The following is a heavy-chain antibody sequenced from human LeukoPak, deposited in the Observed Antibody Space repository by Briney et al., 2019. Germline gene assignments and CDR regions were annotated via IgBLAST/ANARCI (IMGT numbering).Heavy chain of an antibody. CDR3: AKDSYDTSGYYYYYFDY. CDR1: GFTFSDYY. CDR2: ISSSSYT. Sequence: GGSLRLSCAASGFTFSDYYMSWIRQAPGKGLEWVSYISSSSYTNYADSVKGRFTISRDNAKNSLYLQMNSLRAEDTAVYYCAKDSYDTSGYYYYYFDYWGQGTLVTVSS. J-gene: IGHJ4*02. V-gene: IGHV3-11*06. D-gene: IGHD3-22*01.